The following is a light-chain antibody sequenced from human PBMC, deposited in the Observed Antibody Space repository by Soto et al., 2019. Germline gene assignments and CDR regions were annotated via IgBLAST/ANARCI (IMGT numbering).Light chain of an antibody. CDR2: GAS. Sequence: EIVMTQSPVTLSVSPGESATLSCRASQRISTDLAWYQQKPGQAPRLLIYGASTRATGVPDRFSGTGSGTEFTLTISSLQSEDFAVYYCQQYKNWPPLYPFGQGTKLQIK. V-gene: IGKV3-15*01. J-gene: IGKJ2*01. CDR1: QRISTD. CDR3: QQYKNWPPLYP.